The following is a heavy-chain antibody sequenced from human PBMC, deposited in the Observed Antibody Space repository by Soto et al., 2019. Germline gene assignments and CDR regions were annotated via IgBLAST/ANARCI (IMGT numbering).Heavy chain of an antibody. V-gene: IGHV5-51*01. D-gene: IGHD2-2*02. CDR3: ARHVPYCSSTSCYTHLGDFDY. CDR2: IYPGDSDT. Sequence: GESLKISCKGSGYSFTGYWIGWVRQMPGKGLEWMGIIYPGDSDTRYSPSFQGQVTISADKSISTAYLQWSSLKASDTAMYYCARHVPYCSSTSCYTHLGDFDYWGQGTLVTVSS. J-gene: IGHJ4*02. CDR1: GYSFTGYW.